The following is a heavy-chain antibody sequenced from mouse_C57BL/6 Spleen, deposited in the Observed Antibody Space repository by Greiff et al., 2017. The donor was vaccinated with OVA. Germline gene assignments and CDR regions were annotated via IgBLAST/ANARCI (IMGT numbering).Heavy chain of an antibody. CDR3: ARRNNEDYAMDY. J-gene: IGHJ4*01. D-gene: IGHD2-1*01. Sequence: VQLQQSGAGLVKPGDSLTISCTASGFTFTDYYINWVHQRPGQGLEWMGKIGNGSSSTYYHEKLKGKVTLTADKSSSTAYMQLNIRTSEDSAIYFGARRNNEDYAMDYWGQGASVTVST. CDR2: IGNGSSST. V-gene: IGHV1-77*01. CDR1: GFTFTDYY.